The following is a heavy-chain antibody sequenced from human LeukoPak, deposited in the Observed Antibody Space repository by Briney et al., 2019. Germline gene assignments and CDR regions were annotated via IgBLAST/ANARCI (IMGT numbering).Heavy chain of an antibody. Sequence: GGSLRLSCAASGFTFSSYAMSWVRQAPGKGLEWVSVISGSGGSTYYADSVKGRFTISRDNSKNTLYLQMNSLRAGDTAIYYCAKDVGYNWFDPWGQGTLVTVSS. D-gene: IGHD1-26*01. CDR2: ISGSGGST. J-gene: IGHJ5*02. CDR1: GFTFSSYA. CDR3: AKDVGYNWFDP. V-gene: IGHV3-23*01.